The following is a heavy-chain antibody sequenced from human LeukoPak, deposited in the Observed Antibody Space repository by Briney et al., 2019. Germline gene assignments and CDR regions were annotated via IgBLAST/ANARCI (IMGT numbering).Heavy chain of an antibody. CDR3: AREGSSSPFNGDDAFDI. D-gene: IGHD6-6*01. CDR2: IYYSGST. J-gene: IGHJ3*02. CDR1: GGSISSSSYY. Sequence: SETLSLTCTVSGGSISSSSYYWGWIRQPPGKGLEWIGSIYYSGSTYYNPSLKSRVTISVDTSKNQSSLKLSSVTAADTAVYYCAREGSSSPFNGDDAFDIWGQGTMVTVSS. V-gene: IGHV4-39*07.